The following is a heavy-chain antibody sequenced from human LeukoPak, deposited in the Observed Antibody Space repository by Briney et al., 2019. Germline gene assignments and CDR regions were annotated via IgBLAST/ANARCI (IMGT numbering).Heavy chain of an antibody. J-gene: IGHJ3*02. V-gene: IGHV1-46*01. CDR3: AKEYLIWFGDFDAFDI. CDR1: GYTFSSYY. D-gene: IGHD3-10*01. Sequence: ASVKVSCKASGYTFSSYYMHWVRQAPGQGLEWMGIINPSGGSTNYAQKFQGRVTMTRDTSTSTVYMELSSLRSEDTAVYYCAKEYLIWFGDFDAFDIWGQGTMVTVSS. CDR2: INPSGGST.